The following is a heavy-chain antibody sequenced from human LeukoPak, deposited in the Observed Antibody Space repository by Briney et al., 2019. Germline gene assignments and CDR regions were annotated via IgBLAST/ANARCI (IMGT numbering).Heavy chain of an antibody. V-gene: IGHV3-30*02. D-gene: IGHD6-25*01. Sequence: GGSLRLSCAASGFTFSSYGMHWVRQAPGKGLEWVAFIRYDGSNKYYADSVKGRFTISRDNSKNTLYLQMNSLRAEDTAVYYCAKYSSARVYYYYYMDVWGKGTTVTVFS. CDR1: GFTFSSYG. J-gene: IGHJ6*03. CDR3: AKYSSARVYYYYYMDV. CDR2: IRYDGSNK.